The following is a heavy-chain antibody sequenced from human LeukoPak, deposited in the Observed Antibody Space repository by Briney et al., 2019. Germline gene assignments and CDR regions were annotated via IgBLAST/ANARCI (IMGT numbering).Heavy chain of an antibody. Sequence: PSQTLSLTCGVSGGSITSDTYYWSWIRQPPGKGLEWIGYILHSGSSYYNPSLSSRVTISIDTSKNQFSLKLNSVTAADTAVYYCAKTRNFWSAYLDYWDQGTLVIVSS. V-gene: IGHV4-30-2*01. CDR1: GGSITSDTYY. D-gene: IGHD3-3*01. CDR2: ILHSGSS. CDR3: AKTRNFWSAYLDY. J-gene: IGHJ4*02.